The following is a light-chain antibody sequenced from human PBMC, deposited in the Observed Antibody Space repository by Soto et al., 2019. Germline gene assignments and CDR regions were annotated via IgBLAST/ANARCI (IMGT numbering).Light chain of an antibody. CDR3: HQFGYSPRT. CDR1: QSISDT. CDR2: ATS. Sequence: EIVMTQSPVTLSVSPGGRATLSCRASQSISDTLARYQQKPGQAPRLLIFATSRRATDIPDRFSGSGSGTDFTLAIRRLEPEDFAVYYCHQFGYSPRTFGQGTKVDIK. V-gene: IGKV3-20*01. J-gene: IGKJ1*01.